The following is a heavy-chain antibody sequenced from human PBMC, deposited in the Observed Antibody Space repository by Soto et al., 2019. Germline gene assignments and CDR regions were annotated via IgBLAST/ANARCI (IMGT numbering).Heavy chain of an antibody. CDR3: AHIVITFGGVVADDAFDV. Sequence: QITLMESGPTLVKPTETLTLTCTFSGFSLTTRGVGVGWICQPPGKALEWLAVIYWDDDKRYSPSLKTRLVLTKDTPKNQVVLTMTNMDSVDTATYFCAHIVITFGGVVADDAFDVWGQGTMVTVSS. CDR1: GFSLTTRGVG. D-gene: IGHD3-16*02. J-gene: IGHJ3*01. CDR2: IYWDDDK. V-gene: IGHV2-5*02.